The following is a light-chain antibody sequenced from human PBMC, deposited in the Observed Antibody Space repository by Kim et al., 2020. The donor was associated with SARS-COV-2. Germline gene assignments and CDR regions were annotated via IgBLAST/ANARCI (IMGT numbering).Light chain of an antibody. CDR3: QQSYSTPPT. J-gene: IGKJ2*01. CDR1: QSISSY. CDR2: DAS. Sequence: SASVGDRVTITCRASQSISSYLNWYQQKPGKAPKLLIYDASSLQSGVPSRFSGSGSGTDFTLTISSLQPEDIATYYCQQSYSTPPTFGQGTKLEI. V-gene: IGKV1-39*01.